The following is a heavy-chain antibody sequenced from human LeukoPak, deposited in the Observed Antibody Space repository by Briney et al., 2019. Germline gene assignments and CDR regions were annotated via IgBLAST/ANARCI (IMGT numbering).Heavy chain of an antibody. D-gene: IGHD6-13*01. CDR3: ARGGSSGSNYNNYGMDV. Sequence: VASVTVSCKASGYSLTSFDINWVRQGSGQGLEWMGWMNPKRGNTGYAPTFQGRVTITRDTSIDTAFMELSSLRPDDTAVYYCARGGSSGSNYNNYGMDVGGQGTTITVSS. CDR2: MNPKRGNT. CDR1: GYSLTSFD. V-gene: IGHV1-8*01. J-gene: IGHJ6*02.